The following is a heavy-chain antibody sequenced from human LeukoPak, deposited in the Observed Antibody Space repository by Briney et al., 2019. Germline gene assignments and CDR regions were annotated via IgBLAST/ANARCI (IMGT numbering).Heavy chain of an antibody. V-gene: IGHV1-2*02. CDR1: VYILTRYY. Sequence: APVKVSSTASVYILTRYYIHWMRQAPGQGLEWMGWINPDSGGTNSAQKFQGRVTMTRDTSTSTAYMELSRLRSDDTAVYYYASLPLNSGVDYWGQGTLVTVSS. D-gene: IGHD1-26*01. CDR2: INPDSGGT. CDR3: ASLPLNSGVDY. J-gene: IGHJ4*02.